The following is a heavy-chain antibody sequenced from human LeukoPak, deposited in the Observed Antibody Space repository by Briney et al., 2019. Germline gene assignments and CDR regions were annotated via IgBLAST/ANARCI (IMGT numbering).Heavy chain of an antibody. CDR3: ARGFHDILTGYPEEYYFDY. CDR2: INHSGSI. Sequence: SETLSHTCAVYGGSFSGYYWSWIRQPPGKGLEWIGEINHSGSINYNPSLKSRVTISVDTSKNQFFLKLSSVTAADTAVYYCARGFHDILTGYPEEYYFDYWGQGTLVTVSS. D-gene: IGHD3-9*01. V-gene: IGHV4-34*01. CDR1: GGSFSGYY. J-gene: IGHJ4*02.